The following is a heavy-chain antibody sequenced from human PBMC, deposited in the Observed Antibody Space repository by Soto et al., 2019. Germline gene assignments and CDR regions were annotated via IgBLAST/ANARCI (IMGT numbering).Heavy chain of an antibody. V-gene: IGHV3-9*01. CDR2: ISWNSGSI. CDR3: AKDLGSYADDAFDI. Sequence: SLRLSCAASGFTFDDYAMHWVRQAPGKGLEWVSGISWNSGSIGYADSVKGRFTISRDNAKNTLYLQMNSLRAEDTALYYCAKDLGSYADDAFDIWGQGTMVTVSS. J-gene: IGHJ3*02. D-gene: IGHD1-26*01. CDR1: GFTFDDYA.